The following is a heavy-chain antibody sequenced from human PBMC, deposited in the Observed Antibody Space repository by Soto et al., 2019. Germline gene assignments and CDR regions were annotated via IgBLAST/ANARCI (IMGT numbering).Heavy chain of an antibody. D-gene: IGHD2-2*01. J-gene: IGHJ4*02. CDR1: GYTFTSYG. V-gene: IGHV1-18*01. CDR3: ARDRMPQVVPAAGPPGY. Sequence: QVQLVQSGAEVKKPGASVKVSCKASGYTFTSYGISWVRQATGQGVEWMGWISAYNGNTNYAQKLQGRVTMTTDTSTSTAYMELRSLRSDDTAVYYCARDRMPQVVPAAGPPGYWGQGTLVTVSS. CDR2: ISAYNGNT.